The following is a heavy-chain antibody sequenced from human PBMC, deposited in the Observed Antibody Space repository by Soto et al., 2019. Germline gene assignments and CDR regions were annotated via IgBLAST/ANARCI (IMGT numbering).Heavy chain of an antibody. CDR1: GDSITSGPYY. CDR3: ARSGGSNSWYGVFDF. Sequence: QVQLHESGPGLVKPSQTLSVTCTVSGDSITSGPYYWSWVRQLPGRGLEWIGYIYFRGNSYYNPSLKSRITISLDRSKNQFSLELNSVTAADTAVYYCARSGGSNSWYGVFDFWGQGTLVNVSS. V-gene: IGHV4-31*03. D-gene: IGHD2-15*01. CDR2: IYFRGNS. J-gene: IGHJ4*02.